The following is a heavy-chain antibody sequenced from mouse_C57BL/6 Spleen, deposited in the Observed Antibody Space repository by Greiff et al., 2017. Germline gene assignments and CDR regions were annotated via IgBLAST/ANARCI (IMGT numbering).Heavy chain of an antibody. CDR1: GFTFSSYG. CDR2: ISSGGSYN. Sequence: EVKLVESGGDLVKPGGSLKLSCAASGFTFSSYGMSWVRQTPDKRLEWVATISSGGSYNYYPDSVKGRFTISRDNAKNTLYLQMSSLKSEDTAMYYCARLHDYYAMDYWGQGTSVTVSS. CDR3: ARLHDYYAMDY. V-gene: IGHV5-6*02. J-gene: IGHJ4*01.